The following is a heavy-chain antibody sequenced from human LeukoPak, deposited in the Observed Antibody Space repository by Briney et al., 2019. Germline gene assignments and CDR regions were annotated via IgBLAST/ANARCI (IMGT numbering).Heavy chain of an antibody. J-gene: IGHJ6*03. CDR2: IYSSGST. Sequence: SETLSLTCTVSGGSINSGSQYWSWIRQPAGKGLEWIGRIYSSGSTNYNASLKSRITMSVDTSKNQFYLKLSTVTAADTAVYYCVTSYYYYYFYMDVWGRGTTVTVSS. CDR1: GGSINSGSQY. CDR3: VTSYYYYYFYMDV. V-gene: IGHV4-61*02.